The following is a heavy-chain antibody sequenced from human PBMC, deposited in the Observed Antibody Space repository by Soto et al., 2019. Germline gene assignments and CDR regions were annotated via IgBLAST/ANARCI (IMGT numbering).Heavy chain of an antibody. Sequence: PSESLSLTCTVAAASFSKYYCSWIRQPPGKGLEWIGYIYFNGNTNYNPSLRRRVTISIDTSKKQITLNLTSVTDAETAVYYCASVTFGGVVLAHWGQGTLVTVSS. CDR3: ASVTFGGVVLAH. J-gene: IGHJ4*02. CDR1: AASFSKYY. V-gene: IGHV4-59*01. D-gene: IGHD3-16*01. CDR2: IYFNGNT.